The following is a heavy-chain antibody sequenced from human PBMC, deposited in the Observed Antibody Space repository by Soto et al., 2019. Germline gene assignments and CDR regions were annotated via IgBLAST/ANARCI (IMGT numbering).Heavy chain of an antibody. CDR1: GFTFSSYA. CDR2: ISNNGDTA. D-gene: IGHD3-16*02. CDR3: AKSRVFIGAIVTLLDS. V-gene: IGHV3-23*01. Sequence: EVQLLESGGGLVQPGGSLTLSCATSGFTFSSYAMVWVRQAAEKGLEWAASISNNGDTAYYADSVKCCFTISRGNSDNTLYLQMHGLGSDYTALYFCAKSRVFIGAIVTLLDSWGQGTQVTVSS. J-gene: IGHJ4*02.